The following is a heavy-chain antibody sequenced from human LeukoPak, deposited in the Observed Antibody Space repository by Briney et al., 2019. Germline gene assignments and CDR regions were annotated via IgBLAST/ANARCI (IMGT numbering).Heavy chain of an antibody. CDR2: ISSSGSTI. Sequence: GGSLRLSCAASGFTFSDYYMSWIRQAPGKGLEWVSYISSSGSTIYYADSVKGRFTISSDNAKNSLYLQMNSLRAEDTAVYYCGREAERYYYDSSGYAYYFDYWGQGTLVTVSS. D-gene: IGHD3-22*01. J-gene: IGHJ4*02. CDR1: GFTFSDYY. V-gene: IGHV3-11*01. CDR3: GREAERYYYDSSGYAYYFDY.